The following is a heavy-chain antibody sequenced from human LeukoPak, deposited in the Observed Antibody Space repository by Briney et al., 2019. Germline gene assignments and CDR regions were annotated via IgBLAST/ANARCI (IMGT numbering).Heavy chain of an antibody. J-gene: IGHJ4*02. V-gene: IGHV4-59*01. Sequence: PSETLSLTCTVSGGSISTYYWSWIRQPPGKGLEWIGYIYYSGSTNYNPSLKSRVTISVDASKNQFSLKLSSVTAADTAVYYCARVTRGALWWFDYWGQGTLVTVSS. CDR1: GGSISTYY. CDR2: IYYSGST. D-gene: IGHD2-21*01. CDR3: ARVTRGALWWFDY.